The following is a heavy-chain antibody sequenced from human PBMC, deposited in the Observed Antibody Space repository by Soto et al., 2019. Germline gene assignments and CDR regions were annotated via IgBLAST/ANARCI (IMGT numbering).Heavy chain of an antibody. CDR3: ARGDYGTGGYPFPYFDY. Sequence: HLVQSGAEVKRPGASLKVSCKASGYSFTGYYIHWVRQAPGQGLEWMGWINPDSGATNYAQNVQGRVTLTSDTSISTASMDLTSLTSDDTAVYYCARGDYGTGGYPFPYFDYWGQGTLVIVSS. D-gene: IGHD2-8*02. V-gene: IGHV1-2*02. CDR1: GYSFTGYY. J-gene: IGHJ4*02. CDR2: INPDSGAT.